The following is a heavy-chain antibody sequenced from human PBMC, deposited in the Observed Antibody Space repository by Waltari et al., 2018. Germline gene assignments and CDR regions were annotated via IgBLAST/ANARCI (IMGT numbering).Heavy chain of an antibody. J-gene: IGHJ6*02. CDR3: ARHEGSWSKYYYYGMDV. D-gene: IGHD6-13*01. V-gene: IGHV5-51*01. CDR1: GYSFTSYW. Sequence: EVQLVQSGAEVKKPGESLKISCKGSGYSFTSYWIGWVRQMPGKCLGLMGISGPGDSYTSYSPSLQGQVTISADKSISTAYLQWSSLKASDTAMYYCARHEGSWSKYYYYGMDVWGQGTTVTVAS. CDR2: SGPGDSYT.